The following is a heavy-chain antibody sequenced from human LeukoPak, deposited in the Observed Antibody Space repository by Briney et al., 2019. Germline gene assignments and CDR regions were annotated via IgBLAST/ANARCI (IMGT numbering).Heavy chain of an antibody. V-gene: IGHV3-21*01. CDR3: ARDEDSSGYCDY. CDR2: ISSSSSYI. D-gene: IGHD3-22*01. CDR1: GFTFSSYI. J-gene: IGHJ4*02. Sequence: GGSLRLSCAASGFTFSSYIMNWVRQAPGKGLEWVSSISSSSSYIYYADSVKGRFTISRDNAKNSLYLQMNSLRAEDTAVYYCARDEDSSGYCDYWGQGTLVTVSS.